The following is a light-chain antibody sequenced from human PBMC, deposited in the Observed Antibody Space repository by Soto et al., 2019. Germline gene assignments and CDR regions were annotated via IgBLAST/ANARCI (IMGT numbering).Light chain of an antibody. CDR2: KAS. Sequence: DIQMTQSPSTLSASIGDRVTITCRASQSISSWLAWYQQKPGKAPKVLIYKASSLESGVPSRFSGSASATEFTLTISSLQPDYFATFYCQHYSSYWTFGQGTKVEI. CDR1: QSISSW. CDR3: QHYSSYWT. V-gene: IGKV1-5*03. J-gene: IGKJ1*01.